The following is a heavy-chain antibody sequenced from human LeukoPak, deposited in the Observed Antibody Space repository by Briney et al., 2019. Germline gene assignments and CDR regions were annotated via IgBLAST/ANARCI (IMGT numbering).Heavy chain of an antibody. CDR1: GGSISSYY. J-gene: IGHJ4*02. CDR3: ARGFGDFWSGPTPPYYFDY. D-gene: IGHD3-3*01. Sequence: SETLSLTCTVSGGSISSYYWSWIRQPPGKGLEWIGYIYYSGSTNYNPSLKSRVTISVDTSKNHFSLKLSSVTAADTAVYYCARGFGDFWSGPTPPYYFDYWGQGTLVTVSS. CDR2: IYYSGST. V-gene: IGHV4-59*01.